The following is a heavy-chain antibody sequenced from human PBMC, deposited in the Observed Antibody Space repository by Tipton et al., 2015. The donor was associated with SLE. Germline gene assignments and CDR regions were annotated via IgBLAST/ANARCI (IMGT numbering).Heavy chain of an antibody. Sequence: LRLSCTVSGGSISSGSYYWSWIRQPAGKGLEWIGRIFTGGSSNDNPSLKSRVTMSVDTSKHQVSLKLNSVTAADTAVYYCARHRVGATYYFDYWGQGTLVTVSS. J-gene: IGHJ4*02. D-gene: IGHD1-26*01. CDR2: IFTGGSS. CDR3: ARHRVGATYYFDY. V-gene: IGHV4-61*02. CDR1: GGSISSGSYY.